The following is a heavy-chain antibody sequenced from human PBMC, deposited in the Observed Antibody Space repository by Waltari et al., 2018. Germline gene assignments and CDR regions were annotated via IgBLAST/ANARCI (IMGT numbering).Heavy chain of an antibody. D-gene: IGHD4-17*01. J-gene: IGHJ1*01. V-gene: IGHV4-39*01. CDR3: GRIAVGDDGGYFQY. Sequence: QVQLQESGPGLVKPSETLSLTCTVSGGSISSNYNWGWIRQPPGKGLEWMGNMQYRGSTFYNPSLESRVTISLDTSRNQFSLRLSSVYAADTAVYFCGRIAVGDDGGYFQYWGQGTLVTVSS. CDR1: GGSISSNYN. CDR2: MQYRGST.